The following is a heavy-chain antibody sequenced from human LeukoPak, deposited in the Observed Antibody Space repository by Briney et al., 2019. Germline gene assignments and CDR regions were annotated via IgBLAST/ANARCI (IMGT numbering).Heavy chain of an antibody. J-gene: IGHJ4*02. D-gene: IGHD2-15*01. CDR2: ISSIGSTI. CDR1: GFTFSSYE. Sequence: TGGSLRLSCAASGFTFSSYEMNWVRQAPGKGLEWVSYISSIGSTIYYADSVKGRFTISRDNAKNSLYLQMNSLRAEDTAVYYCASLPVAATREFDYWGQGTLVTVSS. V-gene: IGHV3-48*03. CDR3: ASLPVAATREFDY.